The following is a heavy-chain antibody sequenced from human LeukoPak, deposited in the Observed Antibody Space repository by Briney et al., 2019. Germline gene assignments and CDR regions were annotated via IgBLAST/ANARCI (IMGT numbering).Heavy chain of an antibody. CDR3: ARVYGDYGYYYYYMDV. J-gene: IGHJ6*03. CDR1: GYSISSGYY. Sequence: SETLSLTCTVSGYSISSGYYWGWIRQPPGKGLEWIESIYHSGSTYYNPSLKSRVTISVDTSKNQFSLKLSSVTAADTAVYYCARVYGDYGYYYYYMDVWGKGTTVTVSS. V-gene: IGHV4-38-2*02. CDR2: IYHSGST. D-gene: IGHD4-17*01.